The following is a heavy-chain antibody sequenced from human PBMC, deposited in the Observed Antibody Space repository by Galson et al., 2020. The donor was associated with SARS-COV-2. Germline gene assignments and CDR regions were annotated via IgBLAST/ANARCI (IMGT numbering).Heavy chain of an antibody. Sequence: GGSLRLSCAASGFTFSSYAMHWVRQAPGKGLEWVAVISYDGSNKYYADSVKGRFTISRDNSKNTLYLQMNSLRAEDTAVYYCASELGYGDYPYDYWGQGTLVTVSS. CDR2: ISYDGSNK. D-gene: IGHD4-17*01. J-gene: IGHJ4*02. CDR1: GFTFSSYA. V-gene: IGHV3-30*04. CDR3: ASELGYGDYPYDY.